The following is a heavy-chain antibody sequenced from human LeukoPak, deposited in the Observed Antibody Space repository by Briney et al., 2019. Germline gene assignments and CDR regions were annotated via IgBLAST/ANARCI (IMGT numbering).Heavy chain of an antibody. V-gene: IGHV1-8*01. CDR1: GYTFTSYD. CDR2: MNPNSGVT. J-gene: IGHJ4*02. Sequence: ASVKVSCKASGYTFTSYDINWVRQASGQGLEWMGWMNPNSGVTGYAQKFQGRVSMTRDTSISTAYMELSSLRSEDTAVYYCARGPIYPRSGGYRNYYFDYWGQGTLVTVSP. CDR3: ARGPIYPRSGGYRNYYFDY. D-gene: IGHD1-26*01.